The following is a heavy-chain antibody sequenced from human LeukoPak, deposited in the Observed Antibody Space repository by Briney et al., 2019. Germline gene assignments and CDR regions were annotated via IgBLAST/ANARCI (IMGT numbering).Heavy chain of an antibody. Sequence: HGESLKISWKGSGYSFTSYWIGWVRQTPGKGLELMGIIYPGDSDTRYSPSFQGQVTISADKSISTAYLQWSSLKASDTAMYYCARHDGRGNPNYYYGMDVWGQGTTVTVSS. CDR1: GYSFTSYW. CDR2: IYPGDSDT. CDR3: ARHDGRGNPNYYYGMDV. D-gene: IGHD3-10*01. V-gene: IGHV5-51*01. J-gene: IGHJ6*02.